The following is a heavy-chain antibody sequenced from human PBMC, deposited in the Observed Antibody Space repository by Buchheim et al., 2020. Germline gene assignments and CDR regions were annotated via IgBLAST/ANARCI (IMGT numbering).Heavy chain of an antibody. CDR3: ARDYYDSSGYYLTWGFDY. J-gene: IGHJ4*02. Sequence: QVQLVESGGGVVQPGRSLRLSCAASGFTFSSYAMHWVRQAPGKGLEWVAVISYDGSNKYYADSVKGRFTISRDNSKNTLYLQMNSLRAEDTAVYYCARDYYDSSGYYLTWGFDYWGQGTL. V-gene: IGHV3-30*04. CDR2: ISYDGSNK. CDR1: GFTFSSYA. D-gene: IGHD3-22*01.